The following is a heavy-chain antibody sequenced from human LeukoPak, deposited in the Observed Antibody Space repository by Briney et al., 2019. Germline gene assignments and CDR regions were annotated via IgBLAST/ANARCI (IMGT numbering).Heavy chain of an antibody. D-gene: IGHD1-26*01. V-gene: IGHV1-69*05. Sequence: SVKVSCKASGGTFSSYAISWVRQAPGQGLEWMGGIIPIFGTANYAQKFQGRVTITTDESTSTAYMELSSLRSEDTAVYYCARAWELLGGHFDYWGQGTLVTVSS. CDR3: ARAWELLGGHFDY. J-gene: IGHJ4*02. CDR2: IIPIFGTA. CDR1: GGTFSSYA.